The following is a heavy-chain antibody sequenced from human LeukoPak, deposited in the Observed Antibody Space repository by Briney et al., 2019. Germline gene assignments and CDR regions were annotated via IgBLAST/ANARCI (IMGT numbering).Heavy chain of an antibody. Sequence: GSLRLSCAASGFTFSSYSMNWVRQAPGKGLEWVSSISSSSSYIYYADSVKGRFTISRDNAKNSLYLQMNSLRAEDTAVYYCARGGAGRSSWYYFDYWGQGTLVTVSS. CDR2: ISSSSSYI. V-gene: IGHV3-21*01. CDR3: ARGGAGRSSWYYFDY. J-gene: IGHJ4*02. CDR1: GFTFSSYS. D-gene: IGHD6-13*01.